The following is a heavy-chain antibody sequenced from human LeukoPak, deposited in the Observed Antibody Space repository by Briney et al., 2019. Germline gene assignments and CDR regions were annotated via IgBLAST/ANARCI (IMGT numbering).Heavy chain of an antibody. Sequence: GGSLRLSCAAFQCNIDSYWMAWIRQAPGQGLERVPNMNNDGSQKAHVDSVRGRFNNSRDNAKTSLSLPMTTVRDADTAQYFFVRGPPNDSDRYHPDSWGKGTLVTVSS. CDR1: QCNIDSYW. CDR2: MNNDGSQK. CDR3: VRGPPNDSDRYHPDS. J-gene: IGHJ5*01. D-gene: IGHD5-24*01. V-gene: IGHV3-7*01.